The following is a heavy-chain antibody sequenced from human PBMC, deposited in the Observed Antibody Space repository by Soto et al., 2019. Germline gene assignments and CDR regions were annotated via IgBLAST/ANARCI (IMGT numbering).Heavy chain of an antibody. CDR1: GYTFTSYY. D-gene: IGHD4-17*01. CDR2: INPSGGST. V-gene: IGHV1-46*01. J-gene: IGHJ3*02. CDR3: ARDPHYGDYPNDAFDI. Sequence: ASVKVSCKASGYTFTSYYMHWVRQAPGQGLEWMGIINPSGGSTSYAQKFQGRVTMTRDTSTSTVYMELSSLRSEDTAVYYCARDPHYGDYPNDAFDIWGQGTMVTVSS.